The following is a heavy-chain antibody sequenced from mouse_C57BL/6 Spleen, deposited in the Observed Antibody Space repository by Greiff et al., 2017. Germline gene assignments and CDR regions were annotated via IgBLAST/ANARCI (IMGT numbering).Heavy chain of an antibody. V-gene: IGHV1-4*01. Sequence: QVQLKQSGAELARPGASVKMSCKASGYTFTSYTMHWVKQRPGQGLAWIGYINPSSGYTKYNQKFKDKATLTAEKSSSTAYMQLSSLTSEYSSVYYCARTLFYYGSSSGFAYWGQGTLVTVSA. J-gene: IGHJ3*01. CDR3: ARTLFYYGSSSGFAY. CDR2: INPSSGYT. D-gene: IGHD1-1*01. CDR1: GYTFTSYT.